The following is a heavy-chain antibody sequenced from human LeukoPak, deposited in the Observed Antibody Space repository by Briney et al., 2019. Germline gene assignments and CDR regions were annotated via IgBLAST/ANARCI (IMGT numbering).Heavy chain of an antibody. CDR3: ARGVPYYYNSSGYYGGGYFDY. CDR1: GYTFTSYY. CDR2: INPNSGGT. V-gene: IGHV1-2*04. Sequence: ASVKVSCKASGYTFTSYYMHWVRQAPGQGLEWMGWINPNSGGTNYAQKFQGWVTMTRDTSISTAYMELSRLRSDDTAVYYCARGVPYYYNSSGYYGGGYFDYWGQGTLVTVSS. D-gene: IGHD3-22*01. J-gene: IGHJ4*02.